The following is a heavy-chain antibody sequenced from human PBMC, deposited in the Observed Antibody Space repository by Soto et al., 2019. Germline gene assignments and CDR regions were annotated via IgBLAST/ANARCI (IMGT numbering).Heavy chain of an antibody. CDR1: GFTFSSYG. J-gene: IGHJ4*02. CDR3: AKEHGYSYGFDY. V-gene: IGHV3-30*18. CDR2: ISYDGSNK. D-gene: IGHD5-18*01. Sequence: PGGSLRLSCAASGFTFSSYGMHWVRQAPGKGLEWVAVISYDGSNKYYADSVKGRFTISRDNSKNTLYLQMNSLRAEDTAVYYCAKEHGYSYGFDYWGQGTLVTVSS.